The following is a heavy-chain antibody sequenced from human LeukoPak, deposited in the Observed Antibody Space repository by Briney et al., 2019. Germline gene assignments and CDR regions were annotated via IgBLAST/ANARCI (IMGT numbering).Heavy chain of an antibody. J-gene: IGHJ4*02. CDR2: INHSGST. Sequence: PSETLSLTCAVYGGSFSGYYWSWIRQPPGKGLEWIGEINHSGSTNYNPSLKSRVIISIDASKNQFSLKLSSVTAADTAVYHCARDLGYSYGSHGSFDYWGQGTLVTVSS. D-gene: IGHD5-18*01. CDR1: GGSFSGYY. CDR3: ARDLGYSYGSHGSFDY. V-gene: IGHV4-34*01.